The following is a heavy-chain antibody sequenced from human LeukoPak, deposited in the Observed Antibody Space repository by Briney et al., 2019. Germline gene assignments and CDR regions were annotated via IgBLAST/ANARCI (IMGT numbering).Heavy chain of an antibody. CDR3: ARAWPTYYYDSSARQDAFDI. CDR2: INHSGST. Sequence: SETLSLTCAVYGGSFSGYYRSWIRQPPGKGLEWIGEINHSGSTNYNPSLKSRVTISVDTSKNQFSLKLSSVTAADTAVYYCARAWPTYYYDSSARQDAFDIWGQGTMVTVSS. J-gene: IGHJ3*02. CDR1: GGSFSGYY. V-gene: IGHV4-34*01. D-gene: IGHD3-22*01.